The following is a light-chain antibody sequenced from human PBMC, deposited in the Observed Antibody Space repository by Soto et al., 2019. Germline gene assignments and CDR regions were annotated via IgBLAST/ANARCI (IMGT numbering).Light chain of an antibody. Sequence: AIRMTQSPSSLSASTGDRVTITCRASQGISSYLAWYQQKPGKAPKLLIYAASTLQSGVPSRFSGSGSGTDLTLTISCLQYEDFATYYCQQYYSYLVTFGQGTKVDIK. CDR2: AAS. CDR3: QQYYSYLVT. CDR1: QGISSY. V-gene: IGKV1-8*01. J-gene: IGKJ1*01.